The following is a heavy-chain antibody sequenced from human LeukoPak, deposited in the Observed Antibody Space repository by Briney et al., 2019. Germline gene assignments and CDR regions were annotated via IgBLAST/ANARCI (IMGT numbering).Heavy chain of an antibody. J-gene: IGHJ4*02. D-gene: IGHD4-17*01. CDR1: GFTFIDYT. CDR3: ARGRVTTDY. Sequence: KPGGSLRLSCAASGFTFIDYTMNWVRQAPGKGLEWVSSISSSSGFIYYADSVRGRFTISRDNAKNSLYLQMNSLRAEDTAVYYCARGRVTTDYWGQGALVAVSS. CDR2: ISSSSGFI. V-gene: IGHV3-21*01.